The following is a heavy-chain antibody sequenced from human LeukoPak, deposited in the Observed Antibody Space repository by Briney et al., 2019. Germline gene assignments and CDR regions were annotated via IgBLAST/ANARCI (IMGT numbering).Heavy chain of an antibody. CDR1: GFTFDDYA. Sequence: PGRSLRLSCAASGFTFDDYAMRWVRQAPGEGLEWGSGISWDSGSIGYADSVKGRFTISRDNAKNSLYLQMISLRAEDMALYYCASQKLGYCSGGSCYGDAFDIGGQGTMVTVSS. CDR2: ISWDSGSI. D-gene: IGHD2-15*01. J-gene: IGHJ3*02. CDR3: ASQKLGYCSGGSCYGDAFDI. V-gene: IGHV3-9*03.